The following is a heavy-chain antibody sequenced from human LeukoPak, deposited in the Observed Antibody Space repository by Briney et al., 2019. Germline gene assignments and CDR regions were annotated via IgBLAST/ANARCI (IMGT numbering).Heavy chain of an antibody. D-gene: IGHD1-14*01. CDR3: ARSEPGRPYFGMEL. V-gene: IGHV1-18*01. CDR2: ISAYNGNT. CDR1: GNTFTSYG. J-gene: IGHJ6*02. Sequence: ASVKVSCKASGNTFTSYGISWVRQAPGQGLEWMGWISAYNGNTNYAQKLQGRVTMTTDTSTSTAYMELRSLRSDDTAVDYCARSEPGRPYFGMELWGQGPTVPVPS.